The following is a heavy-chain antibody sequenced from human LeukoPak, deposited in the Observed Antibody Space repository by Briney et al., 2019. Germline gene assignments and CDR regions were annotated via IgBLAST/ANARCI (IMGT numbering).Heavy chain of an antibody. D-gene: IGHD3-10*01. Sequence: PGGSLRLSCAASGFTFTNYWMSWVRQAPGKGLEWVANINEDGSKIYYVDSVKGRFTISRDNAKNSLYLQMNSLRAEDTAVYYCARDPVRRYYGPHNWFDPWGQGTLVTVSS. CDR3: ARDPVRRYYGPHNWFDP. CDR1: GFTFTNYW. CDR2: INEDGSKI. V-gene: IGHV3-7*01. J-gene: IGHJ5*02.